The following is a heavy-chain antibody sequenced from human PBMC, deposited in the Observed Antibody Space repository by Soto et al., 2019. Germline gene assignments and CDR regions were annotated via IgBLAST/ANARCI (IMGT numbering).Heavy chain of an antibody. J-gene: IGHJ5*02. D-gene: IGHD3-10*01. Sequence: ASVEVSCKASGYTFTSYGISWVRQAPGQGLEWMGWISAYNGNTNYAQKLQGRVTMTTDTSTSTAYMELRSLRSDDTAVYYCARVVLLWFGELPNWFDPWGQGTLVTV. CDR2: ISAYNGNT. CDR1: GYTFTSYG. V-gene: IGHV1-18*01. CDR3: ARVVLLWFGELPNWFDP.